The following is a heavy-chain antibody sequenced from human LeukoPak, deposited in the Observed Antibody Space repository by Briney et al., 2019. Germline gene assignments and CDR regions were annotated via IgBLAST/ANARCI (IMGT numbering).Heavy chain of an antibody. J-gene: IGHJ4*02. CDR3: ARVRIAVAGRAIDY. Sequence: ASVKVSCKASGYTFTGYYMHWVRQAPGQGLGWMGWINPNSGGTNYAQKFQGRVTMTRDTSISTAYMELSRLRSDDTAVYYCARVRIAVAGRAIDYWGQGTLVTVSS. V-gene: IGHV1-2*02. CDR2: INPNSGGT. D-gene: IGHD6-19*01. CDR1: GYTFTGYY.